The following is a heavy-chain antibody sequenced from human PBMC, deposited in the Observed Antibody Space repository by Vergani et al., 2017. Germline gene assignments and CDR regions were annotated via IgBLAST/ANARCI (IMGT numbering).Heavy chain of an antibody. J-gene: IGHJ1*01. Sequence: QVHLVESGGGVVQPGRSLRLSCVVSGFTSSYYGMHWVRQAPGKGLEWVAVISYDGTQKYYADSVKGRFTISRDNSKSTLYLQMNSLRTEDTAVYYCATKSCCTPGCQIGYFREWGQGTLVTDSS. CDR1: GFTSSYYG. D-gene: IGHD1-1*01. CDR3: ATKSCCTPGCQIGYFRE. V-gene: IGHV3-30*03. CDR2: ISYDGTQK.